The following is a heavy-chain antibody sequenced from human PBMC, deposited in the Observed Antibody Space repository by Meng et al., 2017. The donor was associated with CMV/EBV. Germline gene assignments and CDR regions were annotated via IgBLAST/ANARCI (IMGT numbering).Heavy chain of an antibody. J-gene: IGHJ4*02. Sequence: GGSLRLSCAASGFTFSDYWMHWVRQAPGKGLVWVSRINNDGGNTVYADSVKGRFTFSRGNAKNTLYLQMNSLRAEDTAVYYCARGLYGPDYWGQGTLVTVSS. CDR2: INNDGGNT. V-gene: IGHV3-74*01. D-gene: IGHD4-17*01. CDR3: ARGLYGPDY. CDR1: GFTFSDYW.